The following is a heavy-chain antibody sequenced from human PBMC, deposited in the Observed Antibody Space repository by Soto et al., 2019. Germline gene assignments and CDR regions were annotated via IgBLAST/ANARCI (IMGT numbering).Heavy chain of an antibody. CDR3: VRNIGRSHYVYFAP. CDR1: GGSISSGGHS. J-gene: IGHJ5*02. Sequence: SETLSLTCTVSGGSISSGGHSWSWIRQPPGKGLEWIAYTYHSGSTYYNPSLQSRVSISVDRSRNQFSLELSSVTAADTAMYYCVRNIGRSHYVYFAPWGQGTLVTVSS. V-gene: IGHV4-30-2*01. D-gene: IGHD4-4*01. CDR2: TYHSGST.